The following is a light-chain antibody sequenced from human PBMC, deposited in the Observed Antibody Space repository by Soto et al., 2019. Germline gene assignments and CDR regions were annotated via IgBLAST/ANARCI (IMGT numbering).Light chain of an antibody. V-gene: IGLV3-21*02. CDR2: DDS. Sequence: SYELTQPPSVSVAPGQTARITCGGNRIGTESVHWYQQKPGQAPVLVVYDDSDRPSGIPERFSGSTSGNTATLTLSRVEAGDEAYYYCQVWDTTINHVLFGGGTKLTVL. CDR1: RIGTES. CDR3: QVWDTTINHVL. J-gene: IGLJ2*01.